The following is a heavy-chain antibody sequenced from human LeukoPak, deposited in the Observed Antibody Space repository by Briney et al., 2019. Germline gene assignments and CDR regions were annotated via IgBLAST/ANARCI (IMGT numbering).Heavy chain of an antibody. D-gene: IGHD3-3*01. CDR2: FDPEDGET. CDR1: GYTLTELS. J-gene: IGHJ4*02. CDR3: ATGARRFLEWLSPAPFDY. V-gene: IGHV1-24*01. Sequence: ASVKVSCKVSGYTLTELSMHWVRQAPGKGLERMGGFDPEDGETIYAQKFQGRVTMTEDTSTDTAYMELSSLRSEDTAVYYCATGARRFLEWLSPAPFDYWGQGTLVTVSS.